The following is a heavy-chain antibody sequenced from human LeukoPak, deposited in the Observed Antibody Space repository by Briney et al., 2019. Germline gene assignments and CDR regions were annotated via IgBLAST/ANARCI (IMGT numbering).Heavy chain of an antibody. J-gene: IGHJ5*02. CDR3: ARGRLAAAGLFDP. CDR1: GGTFSSYA. D-gene: IGHD6-13*01. CDR2: SIPIFGTA. Sequence: ASVKVSCKASGGTFSSYAISWVRQAPGQGLDWMGGSIPIFGTANYAQKFQGRVTITADESTSTAYMELSSLRSEDTAVYYCARGRLAAAGLFDPWGQGTLVTVSS. V-gene: IGHV1-69*01.